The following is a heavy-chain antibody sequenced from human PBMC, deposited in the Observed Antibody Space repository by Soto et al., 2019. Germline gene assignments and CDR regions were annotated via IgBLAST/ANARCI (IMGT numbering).Heavy chain of an antibody. CDR1: GGSISSGGYS. V-gene: IGHV4-30-2*01. D-gene: IGHD1-26*01. CDR3: VSYWVGAALAADYYCYCMDV. J-gene: IGHJ6*04. Sequence: SETLSLTCAVSGGSISSGGYSWSWIRQPPGKGLEWIGYIYHSGSTYYNPSLKSRVTISVDRSKNQFSLKLSSVTAADTAVYYCVSYWVGAALAADYYCYCMDVWGKGTTVTVSS. CDR2: IYHSGST.